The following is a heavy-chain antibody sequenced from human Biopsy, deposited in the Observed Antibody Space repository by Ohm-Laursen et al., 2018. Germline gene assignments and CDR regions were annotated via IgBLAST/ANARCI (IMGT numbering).Heavy chain of an antibody. Sequence: SLRLSCAAPGFIFSTYTMTWVRQAPGKGLEWVSSISRTSDFIYYADSVMGRFTISRDNAKNSVDLQMNSLRAEDTAVYFCARERGWKSISTIDYWGQGTLVTASS. D-gene: IGHD6-6*01. CDR1: GFIFSTYT. J-gene: IGHJ4*02. V-gene: IGHV3-21*01. CDR3: ARERGWKSISTIDY. CDR2: ISRTSDFI.